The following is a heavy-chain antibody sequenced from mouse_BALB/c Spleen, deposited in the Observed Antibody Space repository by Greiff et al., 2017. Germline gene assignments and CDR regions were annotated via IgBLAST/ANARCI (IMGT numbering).Heavy chain of an antibody. V-gene: IGHV1-87*01. D-gene: IGHD2-13*01. CDR1: GYTFTSYW. CDR2: IYPGDGDT. Sequence: VQLQQSGAELARPGASVKLSCKASGYTFTSYWMQWVKQRPGQGLEWIGAIYPGDGDTRYTQKFKGKATLTADESSSTAYMQLSSLASEDSAVYYCARWGLNAMDYWGQGTSVTVSS. J-gene: IGHJ4*01. CDR3: ARWGLNAMDY.